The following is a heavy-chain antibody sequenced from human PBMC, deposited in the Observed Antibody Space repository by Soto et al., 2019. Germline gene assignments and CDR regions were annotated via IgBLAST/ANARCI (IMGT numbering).Heavy chain of an antibody. D-gene: IGHD3-3*01. CDR2: ISSNGGST. J-gene: IGHJ6*02. CDR3: VKFAITIFGVVIVGDYYYGMDV. Sequence: GGSLRLSSSASGFTFSSYAMHWGRQAPEKGLEYVSAISSNGGSTYYADSVKGRFTISRDNSKNTLYLQTSSLRAEDTAVYYCVKFAITIFGVVIVGDYYYGMDVWGQGTTVTVSS. V-gene: IGHV3-64D*06. CDR1: GFTFSSYA.